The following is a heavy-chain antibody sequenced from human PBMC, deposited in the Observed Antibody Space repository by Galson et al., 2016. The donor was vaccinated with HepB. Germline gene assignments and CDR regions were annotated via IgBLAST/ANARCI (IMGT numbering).Heavy chain of an antibody. J-gene: IGHJ3*02. CDR1: GFSFNDYY. Sequence: SLRLSCAASGFSFNDYYMAWIRQAPGKGLEWISYISTSSDYTNFADSVKGRFTISRDNAKHSLYLQMNSLRTEDTAVYYCARDIVPKCGSRCYLTFDMWGQGTMVTVSS. CDR3: ARDIVPKCGSRCYLTFDM. CDR2: ISTSSDYT. V-gene: IGHV3-11*06. D-gene: IGHD2-15*01.